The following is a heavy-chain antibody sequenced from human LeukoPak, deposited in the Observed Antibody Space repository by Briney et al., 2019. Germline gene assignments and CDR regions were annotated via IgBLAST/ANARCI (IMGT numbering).Heavy chain of an antibody. CDR2: ITGSGAST. CDR1: GFTFNYYA. CDR3: AKYYYDSSGLFDY. J-gene: IGHJ4*02. V-gene: IGHV3-23*01. Sequence: GGSLRLSCAASGFTFNYYAMSWVRQAPGKGLEWVSAITGSGASTYYADSVTGRFTISRDNSKNTLYLQLNSLRAEDTAIYYCAKYYYDSSGLFDYWGQGALVTVSS. D-gene: IGHD3-22*01.